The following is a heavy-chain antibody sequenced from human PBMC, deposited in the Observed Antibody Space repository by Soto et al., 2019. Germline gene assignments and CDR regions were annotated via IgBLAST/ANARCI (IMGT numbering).Heavy chain of an antibody. CDR2: IYPGDSDT. CDR1: GYSFSIYW. J-gene: IGHJ5*02. Sequence: PRESLTISCKGSGYSFSIYWIGWVRQIPGKGLEWMGIIYPGDSDTRYSPSFQGQVTISADKSISTAYLQWSSLKASDTAMYYCARRAGELLGWFDPWGQGTLVTVSS. V-gene: IGHV5-51*01. D-gene: IGHD1-26*01. CDR3: ARRAGELLGWFDP.